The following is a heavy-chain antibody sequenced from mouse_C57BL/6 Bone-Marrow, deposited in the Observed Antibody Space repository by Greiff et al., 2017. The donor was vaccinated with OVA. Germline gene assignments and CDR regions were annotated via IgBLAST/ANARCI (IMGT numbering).Heavy chain of an antibody. D-gene: IGHD2-4*01. V-gene: IGHV6-6*01. J-gene: IGHJ3*01. Sequence: EVQLKESGGGLVQPGGSMKLSCAASGFTFSDAWMDWVRQSPEKGLEWVAEIRNKANNHATYYAESVKGRFTISRDDSKSSVYLQMNSLRAEDTGIYYCTRNYDYDGPWFAYWGQGTLVTVSA. CDR1: GFTFSDAW. CDR2: IRNKANNHAT. CDR3: TRNYDYDGPWFAY.